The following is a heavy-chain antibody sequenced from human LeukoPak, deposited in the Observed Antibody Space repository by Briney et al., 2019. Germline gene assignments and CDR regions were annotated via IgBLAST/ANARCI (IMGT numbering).Heavy chain of an antibody. Sequence: GGSLRLSCTASSFTFSRYSMNWTRQAPGRGLEWLAYISSGSRTIYYTDSVKGRFTISRDDANNSLFLQMNTLRVDDSALYYCARGPVGATPLDYWGQGTLVTVSS. CDR2: ISSGSRTI. CDR1: SFTFSRYS. V-gene: IGHV3-48*01. CDR3: ARGPVGATPLDY. J-gene: IGHJ4*02. D-gene: IGHD1-26*01.